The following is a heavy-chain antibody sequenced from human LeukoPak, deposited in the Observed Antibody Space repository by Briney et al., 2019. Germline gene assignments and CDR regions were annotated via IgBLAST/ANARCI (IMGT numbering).Heavy chain of an antibody. CDR2: MNPNSGNT. CDR1: GYTFTSYD. J-gene: IGHJ4*02. D-gene: IGHD3-9*01. Sequence: GASVKVSFKASGYTFTSYDINWVRQATAQGLEWMGCMNPNSGNTGYAHKFQGRVTMTRNTSINTAYMELSSLRSEDTAVYYCARGVPDILPDWGQGTLVTVSS. CDR3: ARGVPDILPD. V-gene: IGHV1-8*01.